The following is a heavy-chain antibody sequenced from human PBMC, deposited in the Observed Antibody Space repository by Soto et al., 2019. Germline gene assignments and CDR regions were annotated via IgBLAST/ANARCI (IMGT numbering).Heavy chain of an antibody. V-gene: IGHV3-74*01. CDR3: ACWWHIVPVATDNFAR. Sequence: GGSLRLSCAASGFPFTNYWMNWVRQTPGKGLMWVSRISPDGSDVGYADSVEGRFTVSRDNAKNTLYLQMHSLRAEDTAMYYCACWWHIVPVATDNFARWRQGTLLTVFS. D-gene: IGHD5-12*01. CDR2: ISPDGSDV. CDR1: GFPFTNYW. J-gene: IGHJ4*02.